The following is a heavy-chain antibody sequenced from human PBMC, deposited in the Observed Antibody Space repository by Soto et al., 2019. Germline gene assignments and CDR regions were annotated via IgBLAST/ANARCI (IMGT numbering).Heavy chain of an antibody. V-gene: IGHV3-23*01. J-gene: IGHJ4*02. CDR2: ITKSGDT. CDR3: AKGLISVRLYAAD. Sequence: EVHLLESSGTLVHPEESLRLSCETSGFTFSNCVMTWVRQAPWKGLEWVAVITKSGDTDYADSVKGRFTIYRDNYKSTVYLQMNSLRAVDTAVYYCAKGLISVRLYAADWGQGTLVTVSS. CDR1: GFTFSNCV. D-gene: IGHD2-8*01.